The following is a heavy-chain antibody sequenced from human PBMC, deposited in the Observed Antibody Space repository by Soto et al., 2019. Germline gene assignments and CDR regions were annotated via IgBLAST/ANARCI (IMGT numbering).Heavy chain of an antibody. D-gene: IGHD3-10*01. V-gene: IGHV1-18*01. CDR2: ISAYNGNT. Sequence: QVQLVQSGAEVKKPGASVKVSCKASGYTFTSYGISWVRQAPGQWLEGMGWISAYNGNTNYAQKLQGRVTMTTDTSTSTAYIELRSLRFDDTAVYYCARDYGFGELFDPWGQVTLVTVSS. CDR1: GYTFTSYG. CDR3: ARDYGFGELFDP. J-gene: IGHJ5*02.